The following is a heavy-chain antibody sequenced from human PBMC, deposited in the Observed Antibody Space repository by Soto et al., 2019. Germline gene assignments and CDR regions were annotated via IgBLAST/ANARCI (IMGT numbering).Heavy chain of an antibody. Sequence: SVKVSCKASRCTFSSYAISWVRQAPGQGLEWMGGIIPIFGTANYAQNLQGRVTTSADKSTSTAYMELSSLRPEDTAEYYCAKGGALDIVVVVAAKEDAFDIWAQGTMVTV. CDR2: IIPIFGTA. CDR1: RCTFSSYA. J-gene: IGHJ3*02. V-gene: IGHV1-69*06. CDR3: AKGGALDIVVVVAAKEDAFDI. D-gene: IGHD2-15*01.